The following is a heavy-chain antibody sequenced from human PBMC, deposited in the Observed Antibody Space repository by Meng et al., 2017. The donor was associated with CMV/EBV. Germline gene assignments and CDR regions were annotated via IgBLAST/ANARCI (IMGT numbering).Heavy chain of an antibody. CDR3: AKDRVIVP. CDR2: ISGSGGST. Sequence: SLTLSCAASGFTLSSYAMSGVRQAPGKGLEWVSAISGSGGSTYYADSVKGRFTISRDNSKNTLYLQMNSLRAEDTAVYYCAKDRVIVPWGQGTLVTVSS. D-gene: IGHD3-22*01. J-gene: IGHJ5*02. CDR1: GFTLSSYA. V-gene: IGHV3-23*01.